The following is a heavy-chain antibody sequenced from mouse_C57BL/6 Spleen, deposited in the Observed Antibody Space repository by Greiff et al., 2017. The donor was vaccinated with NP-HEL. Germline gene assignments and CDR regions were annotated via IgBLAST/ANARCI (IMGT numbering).Heavy chain of an antibody. D-gene: IGHD1-1*01. CDR3: ARWEDDYGSSIAD. CDR2: IYPGSGST. J-gene: IGHJ3*01. CDR1: GYTFTSYW. Sequence: VQLQQPGAELVKPGASVKMSCKASGYTFTSYWITWVKQRPGQGLEWIGDIYPGSGSTNYNEKFKSKATLTVDTSSSTAYMQLSSLTSEDSAVYYCARWEDDYGSSIADWGKGTLVTVSA. V-gene: IGHV1-55*01.